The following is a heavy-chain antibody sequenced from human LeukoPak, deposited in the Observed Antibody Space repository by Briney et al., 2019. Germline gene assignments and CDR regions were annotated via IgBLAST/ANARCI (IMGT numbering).Heavy chain of an antibody. V-gene: IGHV3-7*05. CDR1: GFTFSTHL. Sequence: GGSLRLSCAASGFTFSTHLMSWVRQAPGKGLEWVANINQDGSGKYYVDSVKGRFTISRDNAKNSLYLQMNSLRAEDTAVYYCARGQLGDYWGQGALVTVSS. J-gene: IGHJ4*02. D-gene: IGHD3-16*01. CDR3: ARGQLGDY. CDR2: INQDGSGK.